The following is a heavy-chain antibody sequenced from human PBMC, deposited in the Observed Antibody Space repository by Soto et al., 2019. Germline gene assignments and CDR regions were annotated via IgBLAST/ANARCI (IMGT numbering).Heavy chain of an antibody. CDR2: INGRSNYV. CDR1: GFTFSTYT. Sequence: WGSLRLSCVFSGFTFSTYTMNWVRQAPGKGLEWVSSINGRSNYVYYADSVKGRFTISRDNAKNSLYLQMNTLRSAYTALYYYAREEGVVGSSSAFDHWSLGTLVIVCS. V-gene: IGHV3-21*01. J-gene: IGHJ4*02. CDR3: AREEGVVGSSSAFDH. D-gene: IGHD1-26*01.